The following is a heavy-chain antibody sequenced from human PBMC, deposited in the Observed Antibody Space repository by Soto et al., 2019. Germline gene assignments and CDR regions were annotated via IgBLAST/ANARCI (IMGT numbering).Heavy chain of an antibody. CDR3: ARNWQWLGINWFDP. J-gene: IGHJ5*02. CDR2: INAGNGNT. D-gene: IGHD6-19*01. CDR1: GYTFTSYA. V-gene: IGHV1-3*01. Sequence: ASVKVSCKASGYTFTSYAMHWVHQAPGQRLEWMGWINAGNGNTKYSQKFQGRVTITRDTSASTAHMELSSLRSEDTAVYYCARNWQWLGINWFDPWGQGTLVTVSS.